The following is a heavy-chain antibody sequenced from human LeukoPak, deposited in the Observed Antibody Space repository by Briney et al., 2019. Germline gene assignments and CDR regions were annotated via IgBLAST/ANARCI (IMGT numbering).Heavy chain of an antibody. V-gene: IGHV3-49*03. CDR2: IRSKAYGGTT. J-gene: IGHJ4*02. CDR3: TRRSAMIVVVPDY. D-gene: IGHD3-22*01. CDR1: GFTFGDYA. Sequence: GGSLRLSCTASGFTFGDYAMSWFRQAPGKGLEWVGYIRSKAYGGTTEYAASVKGRFTISRDDSKSIAYLQMNSLKTEDTAVYYCTRRSAMIVVVPDYWGQGTLATVSS.